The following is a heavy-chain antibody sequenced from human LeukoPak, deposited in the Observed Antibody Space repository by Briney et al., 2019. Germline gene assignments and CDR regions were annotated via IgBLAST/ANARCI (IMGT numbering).Heavy chain of an antibody. Sequence: SETLSLTCAVYGGSFSGYYWSWIRQSPGKGLEWIGYIYYSGSTNYNPSLKSRVTISVDTSKNQFSLKLSSVTAADTAVYYCARYPGYCSGGRCFAFDIWGQGTMVTVSS. V-gene: IGHV4-59*01. J-gene: IGHJ3*02. D-gene: IGHD2-15*01. CDR1: GGSFSGYY. CDR2: IYYSGST. CDR3: ARYPGYCSGGRCFAFDI.